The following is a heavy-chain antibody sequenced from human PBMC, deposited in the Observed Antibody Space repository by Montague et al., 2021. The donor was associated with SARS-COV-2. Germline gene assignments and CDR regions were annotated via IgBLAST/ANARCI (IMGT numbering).Heavy chain of an antibody. V-gene: IGHV4-34*01. D-gene: IGHD3-22*01. Sequence: SETRSLTCAVYDGSFSDYSWTWIRQPPGKGLEWIGEINHRGSTNYNPSLKSRVTISVGTSKNQFSLKMTSVTAADTAVYYCARGRQHINMVVVVVTGGEYYFDFWGQGTLVAVSS. CDR3: ARGRQHINMVVVVVTGGEYYFDF. J-gene: IGHJ4*02. CDR2: INHRGST. CDR1: DGSFSDYS.